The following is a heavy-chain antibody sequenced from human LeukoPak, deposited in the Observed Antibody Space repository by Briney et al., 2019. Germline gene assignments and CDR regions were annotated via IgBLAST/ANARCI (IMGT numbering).Heavy chain of an antibody. CDR2: IYYSGST. CDR3: GRSGDFWSGYLDAFDI. D-gene: IGHD3-3*01. CDR1: GGSISSSTYY. J-gene: IGHJ3*02. V-gene: IGHV4-39*01. Sequence: SETLSLTCTVSGGSISSSTYYWGWIRQPPGKGLEWIGSIYYSGSTYYNPSLKSRVTISVDTSKNQFSLKLSSVTAADTAVYYCGRSGDFWSGYLDAFDIWGQGTMVTVSS.